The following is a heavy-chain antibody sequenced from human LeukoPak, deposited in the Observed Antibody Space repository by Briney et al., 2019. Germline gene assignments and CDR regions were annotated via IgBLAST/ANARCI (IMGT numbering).Heavy chain of an antibody. CDR2: IYTSGST. CDR3: ARDLSGHVRDPTDHYYYYYYMDV. Sequence: SETLSLTCTVSGGPISSYYWSWIRQPAGQGLEWIGRIYTSGSTNHNPSLNSRVTMSVDTSKTHFSLKLSSVTAADTAWYYCARDLSGHVRDPTDHYYYYYYMDVCGKGTTVSVSS. V-gene: IGHV4-4*07. J-gene: IGHJ6*03. D-gene: IGHD3-10*02. CDR1: GGPISSYY.